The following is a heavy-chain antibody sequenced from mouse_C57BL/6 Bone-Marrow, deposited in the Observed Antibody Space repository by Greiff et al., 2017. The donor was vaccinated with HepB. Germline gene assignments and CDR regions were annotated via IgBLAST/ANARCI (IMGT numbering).Heavy chain of an antibody. V-gene: IGHV5-16*01. D-gene: IGHD2-5*01. CDR2: INYDGSST. CDR3: ARGYYSNDDYAMDY. CDR1: GFTFSDYY. J-gene: IGHJ4*01. Sequence: EVQLVESEGGLVQPGSSMKLSCTASGFTFSDYYMAWVRQVPEKGLEWVANINYDGSSTYYLDSLKSRFLISRDNAKNILYLQMSSLKSEDTATYYCARGYYSNDDYAMDYWGQGTSVTVSS.